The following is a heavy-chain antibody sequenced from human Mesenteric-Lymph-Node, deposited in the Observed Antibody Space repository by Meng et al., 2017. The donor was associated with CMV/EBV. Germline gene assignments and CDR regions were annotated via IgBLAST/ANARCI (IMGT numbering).Heavy chain of an antibody. CDR1: GFTVSSNY. D-gene: IGHD1-26*01. J-gene: IGHJ4*02. CDR3: AKDWEGVLSY. V-gene: IGHV3-23*03. Sequence: GGSLRLSCAASGFTVSSNYMSWVRQAPGKGLEWVSVIYSGGSSTYYADSVKGRFTISRDNSKNTLYLQMNSLRAEDTAVYYCAKDWEGVLSYWGQGTLVTVSS. CDR2: IYSGGSST.